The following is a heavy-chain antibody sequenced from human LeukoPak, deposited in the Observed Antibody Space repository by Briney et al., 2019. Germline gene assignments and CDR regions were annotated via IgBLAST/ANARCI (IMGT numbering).Heavy chain of an antibody. D-gene: IGHD3-3*01. CDR1: GYTFTSYG. CDR3: ARGGSTMYDFWSGYSPRLNWFDP. V-gene: IGHV1-18*01. J-gene: IGHJ5*02. Sequence: ASVKVSCKASGYTFTSYGISWVRQAPGQGLEWMGWISAYNGNTNYAQKLQGRVTMTTDTSTSTAYTELRSLRSDDTAVYYCARGGSTMYDFWSGYSPRLNWFDPWGQGTLVTVSS. CDR2: ISAYNGNT.